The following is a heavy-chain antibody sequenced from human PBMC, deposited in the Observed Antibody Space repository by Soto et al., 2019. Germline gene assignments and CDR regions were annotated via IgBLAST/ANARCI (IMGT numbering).Heavy chain of an antibody. V-gene: IGHV5-51*01. CDR3: ATHFGRYYDKPGWFHP. CDR1: GYSFTSYW. Sequence: PGESLKISCKGSGYSFTSYWIGWVRQMPGKGLEWMGIIYPGDSDTRYSPSFQGQVTISADKSISTAYLQWSSLKASDTAMYYCATHFGRYYDKPGWFHPWGQGTLVTVSS. CDR2: IYPGDSDT. J-gene: IGHJ5*02. D-gene: IGHD3-9*01.